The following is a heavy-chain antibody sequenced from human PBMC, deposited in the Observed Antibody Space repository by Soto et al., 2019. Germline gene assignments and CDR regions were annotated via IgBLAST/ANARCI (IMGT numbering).Heavy chain of an antibody. CDR2: IYYSGST. Sequence: PSETLSLTCTVSGGSISSSIYYWVWIRQPPGKVLEWIGSIYYSGSTYYNPSLKSRVTISVDTSKNQFSLKLSSVTAADTAVYYCARHIVVVVAATPVGWFDPWGQGTLVTVSS. D-gene: IGHD2-15*01. V-gene: IGHV4-39*01. CDR3: ARHIVVVVAATPVGWFDP. CDR1: GGSISSSIYY. J-gene: IGHJ5*02.